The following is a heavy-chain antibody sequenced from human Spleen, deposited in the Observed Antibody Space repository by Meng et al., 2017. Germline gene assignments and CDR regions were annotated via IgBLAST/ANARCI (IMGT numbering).Heavy chain of an antibody. J-gene: IGHJ4*02. CDR3: ARGPTTMAHDFDY. Sequence: SETLSLTCTVSGGSVSSGGHYWSWIRQHPGKGLEWIGRIYYSGSTYYNPSLKSRVTMSVDMSQNQFFLKLSSVTAADTAVYYCARGPTTMAHDFDYWGQGTLVTVSS. CDR1: GGSVSSGGHY. CDR2: IYYSGST. D-gene: IGHD4-11*01. V-gene: IGHV4-31*03.